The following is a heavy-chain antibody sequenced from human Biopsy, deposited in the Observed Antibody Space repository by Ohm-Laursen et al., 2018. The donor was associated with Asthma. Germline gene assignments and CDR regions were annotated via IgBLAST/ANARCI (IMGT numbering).Heavy chain of an antibody. CDR2: IYRNRNT. D-gene: IGHD2-21*02. CDR3: ARGWNCGGDCYSLDS. V-gene: IGHV4-30-2*06. Sequence: TLSLTCAVSGDSIDSGDYSWTWIRQSPGVGLEWIGYIYRNRNTYYNPPLKNRVTISIDRSKNQFSLRLRSVTAADTAVYYCARGWNCGGDCYSLDSWGQGTLVTVSS. J-gene: IGHJ4*02. CDR1: GDSIDSGDYS.